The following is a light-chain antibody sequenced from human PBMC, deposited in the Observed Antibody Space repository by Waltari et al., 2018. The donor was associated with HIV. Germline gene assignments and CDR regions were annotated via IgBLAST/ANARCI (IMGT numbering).Light chain of an antibody. V-gene: IGLV2-14*03. J-gene: IGLJ3*02. Sequence: QSALTQPASVSGSPGQSITISCNGTTSDIGGYNYVSWYQRNPDKAPKLTIFGVSNRPAGVSSRCSGSKSGNTASLTISGLQAEDEADYYCCSYTKLTTHYVLFGGGTKLTVL. CDR3: CSYTKLTTHYVL. CDR2: GVS. CDR1: TSDIGGYNY.